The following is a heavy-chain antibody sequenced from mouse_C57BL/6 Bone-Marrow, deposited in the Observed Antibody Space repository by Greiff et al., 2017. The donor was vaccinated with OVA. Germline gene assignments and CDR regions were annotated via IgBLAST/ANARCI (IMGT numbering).Heavy chain of an antibody. Sequence: VQLQQSGAELVRPGTSVKVSCKASGYAFTNYLIEWVKQRPGQGLEWIGVINPGSGGTNYNEKFKGKATLTADKSSSTAYMQLSSLTSEDSAVYFCARGEDFWFAYWGQGTLVTVSA. CDR1: GYAFTNYL. CDR3: ARGEDFWFAY. V-gene: IGHV1-54*01. CDR2: INPGSGGT. J-gene: IGHJ3*01.